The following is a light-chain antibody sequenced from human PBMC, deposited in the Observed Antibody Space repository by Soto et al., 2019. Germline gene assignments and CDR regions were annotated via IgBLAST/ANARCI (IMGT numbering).Light chain of an antibody. CDR3: SSYTSSSTPYVV. V-gene: IGLV2-18*02. CDR2: EVS. Sequence: QSVLTQPPSVSGSPGQSVTISCTGTSSDVGSYNRVSWYQQPPGTAPKLMIYEVSNRPSGVPDRFSGSKSGNTASLTISGLQAEDEADYYCSSYTSSSTPYVVFGGGTQLTVL. J-gene: IGLJ2*01. CDR1: SSDVGSYNR.